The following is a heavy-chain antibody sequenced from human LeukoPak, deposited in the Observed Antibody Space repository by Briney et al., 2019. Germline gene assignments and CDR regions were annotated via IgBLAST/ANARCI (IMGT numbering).Heavy chain of an antibody. CDR2: IYYSGST. J-gene: IGHJ6*03. CDR1: GGSISSSSYY. CDR3: ARVAYYYMDV. V-gene: IGHV4-39*07. Sequence: SETLSLTCTVSGGSISSSSYYWGWIRQPPGKGLEWIGSIYYSGSTYYNPSLKSRVTISVDTSKNQFSLKLSSVTAADTAVYYCARVAYYYMDVWGKGTTVTVSS.